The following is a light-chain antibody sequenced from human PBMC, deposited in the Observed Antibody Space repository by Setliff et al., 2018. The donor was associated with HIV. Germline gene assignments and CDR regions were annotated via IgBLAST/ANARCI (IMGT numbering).Light chain of an antibody. Sequence: QSVLTQPASVSGSLGQSITISCTGTSSDVGYYNYISWYQQYPGKAPKLTIYDVSDRPSGVSNRFSGSKSGNTASLTISGLQAEDEADYYCSSYTTTSTYVFGTGTKVTVL. CDR2: DVS. CDR3: SSYTTTSTYV. CDR1: SSDVGYYNY. J-gene: IGLJ1*01. V-gene: IGLV2-14*03.